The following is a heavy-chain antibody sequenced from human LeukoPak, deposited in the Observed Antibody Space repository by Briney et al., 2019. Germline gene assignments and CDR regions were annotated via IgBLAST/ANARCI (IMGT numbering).Heavy chain of an antibody. CDR2: ISSSSSTI. CDR1: GFTFSSYS. J-gene: IGHJ4*02. CDR3: ARDLYGELDY. D-gene: IGHD4-17*01. Sequence: GGSLRLSCAASGFTFSSYSMNWVRQAPGKGLEWVSYISSSSSTIYHADSVKGRFTISRDNAKNSLYLQMNSLRAEDTAVYYCARDLYGELDYWGQGTLVTVSS. V-gene: IGHV3-48*01.